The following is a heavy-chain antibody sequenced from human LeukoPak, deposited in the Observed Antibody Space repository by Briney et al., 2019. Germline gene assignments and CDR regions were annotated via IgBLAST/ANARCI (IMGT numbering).Heavy chain of an antibody. Sequence: RSGGSLRLSRAASGFTFDDFGMSWVRQAPGKGLQWVSSINWNGDRTGYADSLKGRFTISRDNAKNSLYLQMSSLRAEDTALYYCARERLIDSNYYYMDVWGKGTTVTVSS. CDR3: ARERLIDSNYYYMDV. CDR2: INWNGDRT. CDR1: GFTFDDFG. J-gene: IGHJ6*03. D-gene: IGHD2-15*01. V-gene: IGHV3-20*04.